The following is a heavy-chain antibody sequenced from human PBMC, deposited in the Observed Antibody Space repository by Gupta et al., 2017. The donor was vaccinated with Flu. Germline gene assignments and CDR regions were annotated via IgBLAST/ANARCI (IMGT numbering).Heavy chain of an antibody. D-gene: IGHD2-21*01. V-gene: IGHV3-15*01. CDR1: GFTFSNAW. J-gene: IGHJ5*02. CDR2: IKHRVDGGTA. Sequence: EVKLVESGGNLVQPGGSLRLACAASGFTFSNAWMSWVRQAPGKGLEWVGRIKHRVDGGTASYAAPVNGRFTISRDDSTSTLYLQMNRLQSDDTAVYYCTADLYSSEAYSHDHWGQGILVTVS. CDR3: TADLYSSEAYSHDH.